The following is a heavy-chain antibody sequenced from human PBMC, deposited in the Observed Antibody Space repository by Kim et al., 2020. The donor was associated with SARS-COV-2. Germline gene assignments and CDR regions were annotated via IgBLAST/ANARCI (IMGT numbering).Heavy chain of an antibody. V-gene: IGHV5-51*01. CDR3: ARSAVAEDWFDP. D-gene: IGHD6-19*01. CDR2: IYIGDSDT. Sequence: GESLKISCKGSGYSFTSSWINWVRQMPGKGLEWMGIIYIGDSDTRYSPSFQGQVSISADRSTSTAYLQWSSLKASDTAMYYCARSAVAEDWFDPWGQGTLVTVSS. CDR1: GYSFTSSW. J-gene: IGHJ5*02.